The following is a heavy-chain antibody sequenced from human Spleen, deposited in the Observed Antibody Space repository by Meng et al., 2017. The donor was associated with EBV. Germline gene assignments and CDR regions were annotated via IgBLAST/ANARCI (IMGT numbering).Heavy chain of an antibody. Sequence: QVHLRESGPGLVKPSGTLSLTCAVSGGSISSSNWWNWVRQAPGKGLEWIGEIYHSGSTSYNPSLESRVTISIDKSKNQVSLKLTSVTAADTAVYYCAQRERWGLDPWGQGTLVTVSS. CDR1: GGSISSSNW. CDR2: IYHSGST. J-gene: IGHJ5*02. CDR3: AQRERWGLDP. D-gene: IGHD3-16*01. V-gene: IGHV4-4*02.